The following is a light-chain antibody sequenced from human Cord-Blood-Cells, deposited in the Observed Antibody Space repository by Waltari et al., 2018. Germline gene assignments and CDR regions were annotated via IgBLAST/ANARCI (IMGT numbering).Light chain of an antibody. CDR3: QTWGTGNWV. CDR2: LNSDGSH. Sequence: QLVLTQSPSASASLGASVKLTCTLRSGHSSYAIAWPQQQPEKGPRYLMKLNSDGSHSKGDGIPDRFSGSSSGAERYLTISSLQSEDEADYYCQTWGTGNWVFGGGTKLTVL. J-gene: IGLJ3*02. V-gene: IGLV4-69*01. CDR1: SGHSSYA.